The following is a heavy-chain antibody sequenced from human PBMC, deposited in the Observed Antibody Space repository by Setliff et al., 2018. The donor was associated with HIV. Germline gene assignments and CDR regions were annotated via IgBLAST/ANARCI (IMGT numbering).Heavy chain of an antibody. CDR2: INPSGGGT. J-gene: IGHJ4*02. V-gene: IGHV1-46*01. CDR1: GYSFTNYY. D-gene: IGHD3-22*01. Sequence: ASVKVSCKASGYSFTNYYMNWVRQAPGQGLEWMGIINPSGGGTTYAQKFQGRVTMTRDTSTDTLCMDLSSLTSEDTAVYYCVRGMTSYDSSGYSIPYYFDYWGQGTLVTVS. CDR3: VRGMTSYDSSGYSIPYYFDY.